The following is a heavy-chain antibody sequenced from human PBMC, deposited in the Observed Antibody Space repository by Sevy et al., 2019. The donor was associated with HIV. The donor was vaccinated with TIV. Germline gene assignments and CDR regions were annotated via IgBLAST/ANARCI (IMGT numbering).Heavy chain of an antibody. CDR2: IIPIFGAA. V-gene: IGHV1-69*13. J-gene: IGHJ4*02. CDR1: GGTFSSYA. CDR3: ARDRGYCSSTSCYASLFDY. D-gene: IGHD2-2*01. Sequence: ASVKVSCKASGGTFSSYAISWVRQAPGQGREWMGGIIPIFGAANYAQKFQGRVTITADESTSTAYMELSSLRSEDTAVYYCARDRGYCSSTSCYASLFDYWGQGTLVTVSS.